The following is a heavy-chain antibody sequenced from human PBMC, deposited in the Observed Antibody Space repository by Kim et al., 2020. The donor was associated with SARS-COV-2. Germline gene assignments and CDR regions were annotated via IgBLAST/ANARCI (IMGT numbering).Heavy chain of an antibody. Sequence: KYSQKFQDRDTITRDTSADTAYMELNSLTYEDTAVYYCASRVVGAIAGVDPWGQGTLVTVSS. J-gene: IGHJ5*02. V-gene: IGHV1-3*01. CDR3: ASRVVGAIAGVDP. D-gene: IGHD1-26*01.